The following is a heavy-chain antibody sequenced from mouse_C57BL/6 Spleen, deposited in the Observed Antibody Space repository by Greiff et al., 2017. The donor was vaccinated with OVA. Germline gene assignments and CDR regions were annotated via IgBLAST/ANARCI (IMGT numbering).Heavy chain of an antibody. J-gene: IGHJ2*01. V-gene: IGHV1-81*01. CDR2: IYPRSGNT. CDR3: ARKRDYGSSSPFDY. Sequence: VKLQESGAELARPGASVKLSCKASGYTFTSYGISWVKQRTGQGLEWIGEIYPRSGNTYYNEKFKGKATLTADKSSSTAYMELRSLTSEDSAVYFCARKRDYGSSSPFDYWGQGTTLTVSS. D-gene: IGHD1-1*01. CDR1: GYTFTSYG.